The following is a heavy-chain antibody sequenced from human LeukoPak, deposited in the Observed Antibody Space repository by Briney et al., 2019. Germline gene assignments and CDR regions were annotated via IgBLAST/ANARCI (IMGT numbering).Heavy chain of an antibody. CDR3: ARDSDSSGYCDY. Sequence: GGSLRLSCAASGFTFSSYSMSWVRQAPGKGLEWVSSISSSSSYIYYADSVKGRFTISRDNAKNSLYLQMNSLRAEDTAVYYCARDSDSSGYCDYWGQGTLVTVSS. J-gene: IGHJ4*02. CDR1: GFTFSSYS. CDR2: ISSSSSYI. D-gene: IGHD3-22*01. V-gene: IGHV3-21*01.